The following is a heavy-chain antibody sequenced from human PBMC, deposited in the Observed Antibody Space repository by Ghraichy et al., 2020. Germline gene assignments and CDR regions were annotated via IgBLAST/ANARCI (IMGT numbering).Heavy chain of an antibody. D-gene: IGHD3-3*01. CDR3: AKDPVMNNGFFDAFDV. V-gene: IGHV3-23*01. CDR2: IPCNSAGE. J-gene: IGHJ3*01. Sequence: GGSLRLSCTASGFTFRNFAMSWVRQAPGKGPEWVSSIPCNSAGEFYTDSVKGRFIVSRDDSKNTLYLEMSSLRVDDTAIYSCAKDPVMNNGFFDAFDVWGRGPMVTVSS. CDR1: GFTFRNFA.